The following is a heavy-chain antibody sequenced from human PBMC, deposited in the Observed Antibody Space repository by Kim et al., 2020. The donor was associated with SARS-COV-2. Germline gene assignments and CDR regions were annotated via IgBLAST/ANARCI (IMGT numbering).Heavy chain of an antibody. D-gene: IGHD2-21*02. CDR3: AREVTANFDP. J-gene: IGHJ5*02. V-gene: IGHV3-74*01. Sequence: CADSVRGRFTISRDNAKNTVYLQMNSLRAEDTAIYYGAREVTANFDPWGQGTLVTFSS.